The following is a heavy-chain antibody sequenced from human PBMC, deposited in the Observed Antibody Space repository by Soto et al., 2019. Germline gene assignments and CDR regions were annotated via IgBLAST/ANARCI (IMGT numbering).Heavy chain of an antibody. J-gene: IGHJ4*02. CDR3: ARDSFATPALNLDY. V-gene: IGHV1-2*02. D-gene: IGHD3-3*01. Sequence: GASVKVSCKASGYTFTGYYMHWVRQAPGQGLEWMGWINPNSGGTNYAQKFQGRVTMTRDTSISTAYMELSRLRSDDTAVYYCARDSFATPALNLDYWGQGTLVTVYS. CDR1: GYTFTGYY. CDR2: INPNSGGT.